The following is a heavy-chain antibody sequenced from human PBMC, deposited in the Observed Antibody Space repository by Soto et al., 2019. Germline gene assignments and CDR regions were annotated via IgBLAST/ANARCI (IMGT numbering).Heavy chain of an antibody. CDR2: INGISSTM. CDR3: ARGDRFRCSGDRCFSDGLFLS. D-gene: IGHD2-15*01. CDR1: GFTFGIYS. Sequence: EVQLVESGGGLVQRGGSLRLSCAASGFTFGIYSMNWVRQAPGKGLEWISYINGISSTMYYADSVKGRFIISRDNADNSLYLQMNSLRDADTAVYYCARGDRFRCSGDRCFSDGLFLSWGQGTLVTVSS. V-gene: IGHV3-48*02. J-gene: IGHJ5*02.